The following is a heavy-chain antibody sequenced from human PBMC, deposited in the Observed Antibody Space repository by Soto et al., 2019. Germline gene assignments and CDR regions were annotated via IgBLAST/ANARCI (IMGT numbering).Heavy chain of an antibody. Sequence: SEPLSLTCTVSGGSPTSYYWSWIRQPPGKGLEWIGYIYYSGSTYYNPSLKSRVTISVDTSKSQFSLNLNSVTAADTAVYYCARGYDILTGPLDYWGPGTLVTVSS. V-gene: IGHV4-59*04. J-gene: IGHJ4*02. D-gene: IGHD3-9*01. CDR1: GGSPTSYY. CDR2: IYYSGST. CDR3: ARGYDILTGPLDY.